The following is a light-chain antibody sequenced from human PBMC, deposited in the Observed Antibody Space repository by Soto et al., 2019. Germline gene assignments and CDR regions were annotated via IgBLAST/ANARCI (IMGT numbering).Light chain of an antibody. J-gene: IGLJ1*01. CDR3: SSYTTSNTRQIV. V-gene: IGLV2-14*01. CDR1: SSDVGGYNY. Sequence: QSVLTPPASVSGSPGHSITISCTGNSSDVGGYNYVSWYQQHPGKAPKFMIYDVSNRPSGVSNRFSGSKSGNTASLTISGLQAEDEADYYCSSYTTSNTRQIVVGTGTTVTVL. CDR2: DVS.